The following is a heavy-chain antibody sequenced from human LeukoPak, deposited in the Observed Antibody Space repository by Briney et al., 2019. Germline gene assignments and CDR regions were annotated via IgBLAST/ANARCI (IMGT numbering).Heavy chain of an antibody. V-gene: IGHV3-74*01. D-gene: IGHD6-19*01. Sequence: PGGSLRLSCAASGFTFSNYWMHWVRQFPGKGLVWVSRISGDEISTSYADSVKGRFTISRDNAKNTLDLQMNSLRAEDTAVYYCARAGTYSSGWYAGDFDSWGQGSLVTVSS. CDR1: GFTFSNYW. CDR2: ISGDEIST. CDR3: ARAGTYSSGWYAGDFDS. J-gene: IGHJ4*02.